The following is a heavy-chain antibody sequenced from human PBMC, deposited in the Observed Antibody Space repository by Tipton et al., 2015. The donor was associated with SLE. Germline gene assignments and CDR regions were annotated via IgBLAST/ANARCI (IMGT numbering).Heavy chain of an antibody. V-gene: IGHV1-69*09. CDR3: AAYINYPAY. J-gene: IGHJ4*02. CDR1: GDNFSRYT. D-gene: IGHD4-11*01. Sequence: QLVQSGAEVKKPGSSVRVSCKGSGDNFSRYTISWVRQAPGQGLEWMGSIIPIPGKANYAQKFQGRVTISADTSTSTIHMELISLTSEDTALYFCAAYINYPAYWGQGSLVTVSS. CDR2: IIPIPGKA.